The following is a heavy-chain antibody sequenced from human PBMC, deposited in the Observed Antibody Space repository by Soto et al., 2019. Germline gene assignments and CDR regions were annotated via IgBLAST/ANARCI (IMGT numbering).Heavy chain of an antibody. Sequence: EAQLVESGGGLVQPGGSLRLSCAASGFTLSSYWMCWVRQAPGKGLEWVANIKQDGSEKYYVDSVKGRFTISRDNAKNSLYLQMNSLRAEDTAVYYCARGSQYYYGMDVWGQGTTVTVSS. CDR3: ARGSQYYYGMDV. CDR2: IKQDGSEK. V-gene: IGHV3-7*02. CDR1: GFTLSSYW. J-gene: IGHJ6*02.